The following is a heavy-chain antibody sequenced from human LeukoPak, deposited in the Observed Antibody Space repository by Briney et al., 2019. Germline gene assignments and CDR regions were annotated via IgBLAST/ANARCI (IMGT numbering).Heavy chain of an antibody. CDR2: INHSGST. V-gene: IGHV4-34*01. CDR1: GGSFSGYY. J-gene: IGHJ3*02. D-gene: IGHD2-15*01. Sequence: PSETLSLTCAVYGGSFSGYYWSWIRQPPGKGLKWIGEINHSGSTNYNPSLKSRVTISVDTSKNQFSLKLSSVTAADTAVYYCARGRRGGGWYWNAFDIWGQGTMVTVSS. CDR3: ARGRRGGGWYWNAFDI.